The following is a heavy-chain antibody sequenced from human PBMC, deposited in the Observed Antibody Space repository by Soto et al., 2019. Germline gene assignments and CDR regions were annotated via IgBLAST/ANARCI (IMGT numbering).Heavy chain of an antibody. CDR2: IYYSGST. CDR3: AREEDSSSTADYYYGMDV. CDR1: GGSISSGGYY. Sequence: SETLSLTCTVSGGSISSGGYYWSWIRQHPGKGLEWIGYIYYSGSTYYNPSLESRVTISVDTSKNQFSLKLSSVTAADTAVYYCAREEDSSSTADYYYGMDVWGQGTTVTVSS. V-gene: IGHV4-31*03. D-gene: IGHD6-13*01. J-gene: IGHJ6*02.